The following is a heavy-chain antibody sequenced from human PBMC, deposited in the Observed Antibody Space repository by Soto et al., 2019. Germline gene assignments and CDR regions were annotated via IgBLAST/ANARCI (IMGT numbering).Heavy chain of an antibody. V-gene: IGHV3-33*01. J-gene: IGHJ4*02. CDR1: GFTFSSYG. D-gene: IGHD3-22*01. Sequence: QVRLVESGGGVVQPGRSLRLSCAASGFTFSSYGMHWIRQTPGKGPEWVAIIWYDGSDKYYANSVKGRFTISRDNSKNTLYLQMNSLRVEDTAMYFCARDLGSSGYFDLWGQGSLVTVSS. CDR2: IWYDGSDK. CDR3: ARDLGSSGYFDL.